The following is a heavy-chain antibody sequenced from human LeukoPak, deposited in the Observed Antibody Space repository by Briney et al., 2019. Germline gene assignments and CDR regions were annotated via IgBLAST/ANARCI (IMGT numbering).Heavy chain of an antibody. CDR3: AKGFSSGWFYLDY. CDR2: IESDGGRT. CDR1: GFTFSHYW. Sequence: GGSLRLSCAASGFTFSHYWMHWVRQAPGKGLVWVSRIESDGGRTDYADSLKGRFTISRDNSKSTLFLQMNSLRAEDTAVYFCAKGFSSGWFYLDYWGQGTLVTVSS. D-gene: IGHD6-19*01. J-gene: IGHJ4*02. V-gene: IGHV3-74*01.